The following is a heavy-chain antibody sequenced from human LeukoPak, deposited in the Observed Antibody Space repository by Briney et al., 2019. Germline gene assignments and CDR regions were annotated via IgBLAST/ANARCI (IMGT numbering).Heavy chain of an antibody. CDR2: IYHSGST. V-gene: IGHV4-38-2*02. J-gene: IGHJ5*02. D-gene: IGHD7-27*01. CDR3: ARDREAVANWGYDWFDP. CDR1: GYSISSGYY. Sequence: SETLSLTCTVSGYSISSGYYWGWIRQPPGKGLEWIGSIYHSGSTNYNPSLKSRVTMSVDTSKNQFSLKLSSVTAADTAVYYCARDREAVANWGYDWFDPWGQGTLVTVSS.